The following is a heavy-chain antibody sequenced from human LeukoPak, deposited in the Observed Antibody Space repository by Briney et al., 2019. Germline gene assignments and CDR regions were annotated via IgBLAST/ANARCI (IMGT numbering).Heavy chain of an antibody. CDR3: ADYDPQKGWLDP. CDR1: GGSISSN. D-gene: IGHD3-22*01. Sequence: PSETLSLTCTVSGGSISSNWGWIRQPPGKGLEWIGTVYYTGSSYYNPSLRSRVTISVDTSKNQFSLKLSSVTAADTAVYYCADYDPQKGWLDPWGQGTLVTVSS. J-gene: IGHJ5*02. V-gene: IGHV4-39*07. CDR2: VYYTGSS.